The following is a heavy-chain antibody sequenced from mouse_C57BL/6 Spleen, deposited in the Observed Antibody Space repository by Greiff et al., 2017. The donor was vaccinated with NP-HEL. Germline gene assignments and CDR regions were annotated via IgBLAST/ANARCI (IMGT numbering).Heavy chain of an antibody. J-gene: IGHJ1*03. Sequence: VQLQQSGPELVKPGASVKISCKASGYSFTDYNMNWVKQSNGKSLEWIGVINPNYGTTSYNQKFKGKATLTVDQSSSTAYMQLNSLTTEDSAVYYCARNIYYGSSPYFDVWGTGTTVTVSS. CDR2: INPNYGTT. D-gene: IGHD1-1*01. CDR3: ARNIYYGSSPYFDV. CDR1: GYSFTDYN. V-gene: IGHV1-39*01.